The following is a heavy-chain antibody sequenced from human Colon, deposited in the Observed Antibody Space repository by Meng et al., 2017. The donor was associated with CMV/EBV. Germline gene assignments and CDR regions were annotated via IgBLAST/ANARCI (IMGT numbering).Heavy chain of an antibody. CDR2: IHYDGSKK. Sequence: GGSLRLSCEASGFSLTSYGMHWVRQAPGKGLEWVASIHYDGSKKYYADSVKGRFTISRDNLKNTVYLQMNSLRAEDTAVFHCAKDPHEFRSGKNWFDSWGQGTRVTVSS. J-gene: IGHJ5*01. CDR3: AKDPHEFRSGKNWFDS. CDR1: GFSLTSYG. D-gene: IGHD3-3*01. V-gene: IGHV3-30*02.